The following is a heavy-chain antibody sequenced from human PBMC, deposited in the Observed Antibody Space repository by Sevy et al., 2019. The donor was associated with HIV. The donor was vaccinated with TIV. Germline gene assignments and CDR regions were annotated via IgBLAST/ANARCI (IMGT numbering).Heavy chain of an antibody. CDR1: TGSITSYW. J-gene: IGHJ5*02. CDR2: IHHNGNT. V-gene: IGHV4-59*08. Sequence: SETLSLTCTVSTGSITSYWWTWIRQPPGKGLEWIANIHHNGNTNYNPSLKSPVTITLDTYESRFSRRLSSVTAADTAMYYCAGETAWGRDYTWGQGTRGTVS. CDR3: AGETAWGRDYT. D-gene: IGHD4-4*01.